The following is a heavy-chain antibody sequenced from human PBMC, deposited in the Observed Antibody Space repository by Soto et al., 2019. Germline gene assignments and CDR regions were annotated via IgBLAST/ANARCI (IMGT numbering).Heavy chain of an antibody. CDR2: IRSKAYGGTT. V-gene: IGHV3-49*03. J-gene: IGHJ5*02. Sequence: PGGSLRLSCTASGFTFGDYAMSWFRQAPGKGLEWVGFIRSKAYGGTTEYAASVKGRFTISRDDSKSIAYLQMNSLKTEDTAVYYCTRGIYCSGGSCYEYNWFDPWGQGTLVTVSS. D-gene: IGHD2-15*01. CDR3: TRGIYCSGGSCYEYNWFDP. CDR1: GFTFGDYA.